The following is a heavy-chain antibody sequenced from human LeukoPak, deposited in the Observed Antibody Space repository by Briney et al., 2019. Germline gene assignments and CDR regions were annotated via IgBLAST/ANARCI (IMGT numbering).Heavy chain of an antibody. CDR1: GDSVSSNSAA. Sequence: SQTLSLTCAISGDSVSSNSAAWNWIRQSPSRGLEWLGRTYYRSKWYNEYTVSLKSRITINPDTSKNQFSLQLNSVTPEDTAVYYCARDHCSGGSCYLNWFDPWGQGTLVTVSS. V-gene: IGHV6-1*01. J-gene: IGHJ5*02. CDR2: TYYRSKWYN. CDR3: ARDHCSGGSCYLNWFDP. D-gene: IGHD2-15*01.